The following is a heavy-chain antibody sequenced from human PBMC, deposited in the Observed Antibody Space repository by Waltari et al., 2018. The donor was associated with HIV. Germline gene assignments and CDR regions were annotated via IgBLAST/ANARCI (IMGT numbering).Heavy chain of an antibody. Sequence: EVQLVQSGAEVKKPGESLRISCKGSGYSFTSSWIGGVRTMPGQGLEWMGIIYPGDSDTRYSPSFQGQVTISADKSISTAYLQWSSLKASDTAMYYCARQESIVGGTGWHPFDYWGQGTLVTVSS. V-gene: IGHV5-51*01. CDR3: ARQESIVGGTGWHPFDY. CDR1: GYSFTSSW. D-gene: IGHD1-26*01. J-gene: IGHJ4*02. CDR2: IYPGDSDT.